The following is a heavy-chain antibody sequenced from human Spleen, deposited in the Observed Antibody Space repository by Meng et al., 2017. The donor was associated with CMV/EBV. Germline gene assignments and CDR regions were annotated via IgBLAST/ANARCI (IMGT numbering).Heavy chain of an antibody. V-gene: IGHV3-74*01. J-gene: IGHJ4*02. CDR2: INSDGSST. Sequence: GESLKISCAASGFTFSSYWMHWVRQAPGKGLVWVSRINSDGSSTSYADSVKGRFTISRDNAKNTVYLQMDSLRIEDTAVYYCYGSDFRVGYWGQGTLVTVSS. CDR3: YGSDFRVGY. D-gene: IGHD3-3*01. CDR1: GFTFSSYW.